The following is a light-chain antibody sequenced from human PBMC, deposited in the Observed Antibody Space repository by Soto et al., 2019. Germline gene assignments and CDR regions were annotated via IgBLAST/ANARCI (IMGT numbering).Light chain of an antibody. J-gene: IGKJ1*01. V-gene: IGKV3-20*01. Sequence: IVLTQSPGTLSLSPGDRATLYCRSSQSVSSYYLAWYLQKFGQPPRLLIYGASTRAPAIPDRFTCSGSGTDFTLTISSLEPEDVGVYYCQQFGSSVWTFGQGTTVEIK. CDR1: QSVSSYY. CDR3: QQFGSSVWT. CDR2: GAS.